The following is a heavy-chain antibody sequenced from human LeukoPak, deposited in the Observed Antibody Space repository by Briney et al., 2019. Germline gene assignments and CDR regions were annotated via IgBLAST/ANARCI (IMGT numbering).Heavy chain of an antibody. Sequence: SETLSLTCTVSGGSISSYYWSWIRQPPGMGLEWIGYIYYSGSTYYNPSLKSRVTISVDTSKNQFSLKLSSVTAADTAVYYCARDHLHRFDYWGQGTLVTVSS. CDR2: IYYSGST. CDR1: GGSISSYY. J-gene: IGHJ4*02. V-gene: IGHV4-59*12. D-gene: IGHD4-11*01. CDR3: ARDHLHRFDY.